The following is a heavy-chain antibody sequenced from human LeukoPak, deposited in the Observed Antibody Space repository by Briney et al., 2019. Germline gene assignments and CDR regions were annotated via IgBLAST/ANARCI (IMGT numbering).Heavy chain of an antibody. D-gene: IGHD5-18*01. J-gene: IGHJ4*02. CDR1: GSTFSSYS. CDR2: ISSSSSYI. CDR3: ARDRFTAMVVYYFDY. V-gene: IGHV3-21*01. Sequence: GGSLRLSCAASGSTFSSYSMNWVRQAPGKGLEWVSSISSSSSYIYYADSVKGRFTISRDNAKNSLYLQMNSLRAEDTAVYYCARDRFTAMVVYYFDYWGQGTLVTVSS.